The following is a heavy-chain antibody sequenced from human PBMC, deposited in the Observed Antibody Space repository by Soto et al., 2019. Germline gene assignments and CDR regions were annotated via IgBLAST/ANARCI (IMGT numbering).Heavy chain of an antibody. CDR2: IYPADSDT. CDR1: VYTFTDYW. CDR3: ARPMSYFPHYIHAIHV. V-gene: IGHV5-51*01. D-gene: IGHD3-10*01. Sequence: GESLKISCKGSVYTFTDYWIGWVRQLPGKGLEQMGIIYPADSDTRYSPSFQGHVTITVDKSTRTDYLQWNTLKASDTAIYYYARPMSYFPHYIHAIHVWSQGTTVTVSS. J-gene: IGHJ6*02.